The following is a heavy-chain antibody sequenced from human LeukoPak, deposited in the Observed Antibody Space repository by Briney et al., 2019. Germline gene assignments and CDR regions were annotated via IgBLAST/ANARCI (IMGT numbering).Heavy chain of an antibody. V-gene: IGHV1-69*04. CDR2: IIPILGIA. Sequence: SVKVSCKASGGTFSSYAISWVRQAPGQGLEWMGRIIPILGIANYAQKFQGRVTITADKSTSTAYMELSSLRSEDTAVYYCAREASIVVRCSDYWGQGTLVTVPS. CDR3: AREASIVVRCSDY. D-gene: IGHD6-6*01. J-gene: IGHJ4*02. CDR1: GGTFSSYA.